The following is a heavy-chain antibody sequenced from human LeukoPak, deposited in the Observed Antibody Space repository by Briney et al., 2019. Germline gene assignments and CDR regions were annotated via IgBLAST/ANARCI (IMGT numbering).Heavy chain of an antibody. V-gene: IGHV3-53*01. CDR1: GLTVSSNY. D-gene: IGHD1-26*01. J-gene: IGHJ4*02. CDR3: ARGGGTYSYDY. CDR2: IYSAGNT. Sequence: GGSLRLSCAASGLTVSSNYISWVRQAPGKGLEWVSVIYSAGNTYYADSVKGRFTISRDNSKNTLCLQMNSLRAEDTAVYYCARGGGTYSYDYWGQGTLVTVSS.